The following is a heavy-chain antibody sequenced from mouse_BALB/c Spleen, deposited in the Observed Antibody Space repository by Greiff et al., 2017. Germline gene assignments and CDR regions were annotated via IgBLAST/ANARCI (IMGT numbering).Heavy chain of an antibody. J-gene: IGHJ1*01. Sequence: EVKLQESGAELVKPGDSVKLSCTASGFNIKDTYMHWVKQRPEQGLEWIGRIDPANGNTKYDPKFQGKATITADTSSNTAYLQLSSLTSEDTAVYYCARSHYGSLGYFDVWGAGTTVTVSS. D-gene: IGHD1-1*01. CDR3: ARSHYGSLGYFDV. V-gene: IGHV14-3*02. CDR2: IDPANGNT. CDR1: GFNIKDTY.